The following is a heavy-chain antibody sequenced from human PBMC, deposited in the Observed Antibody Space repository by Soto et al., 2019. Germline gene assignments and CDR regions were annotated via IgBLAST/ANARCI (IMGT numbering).Heavy chain of an antibody. CDR1: SDSIRNANYF. Sequence: QLQLQESGPGLVKPSETLSLTCIVSSDSIRNANYFWAWVRQPPGKGLEWIGSIFYSGTAYYTPSLKSRAPTSPEKYKKQFFLGMSFVNGAKTATHFCAREIGGANGPYGGFDIWGPGDMVTNSS. CDR3: AREIGGANGPYGGFDI. D-gene: IGHD2-8*01. V-gene: IGHV4-39*01. CDR2: IFYSGTA. J-gene: IGHJ6*01.